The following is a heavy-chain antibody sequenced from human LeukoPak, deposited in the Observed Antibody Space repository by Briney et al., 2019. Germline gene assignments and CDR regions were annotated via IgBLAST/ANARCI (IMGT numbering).Heavy chain of an antibody. CDR2: IKSKSDGGTT. J-gene: IGHJ4*02. CDR3: AADLVYPLLFDG. Sequence: GGSLRLSCAASGFTLSNAWMSWVRQAPGKGLEWVGRIKSKSDGGTTDYAAPVKGRFTISRDDTKNTLYLQMNSLKTEDTAVYYCAADLVYPLLFDGWGQGTLVTVSS. V-gene: IGHV3-15*01. CDR1: GFTLSNAW. D-gene: IGHD5/OR15-5a*01.